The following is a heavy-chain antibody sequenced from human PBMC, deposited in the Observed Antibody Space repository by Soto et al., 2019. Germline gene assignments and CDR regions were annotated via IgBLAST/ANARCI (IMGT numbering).Heavy chain of an antibody. V-gene: IGHV1-18*01. CDR3: ARDPQWDCSGGSCYSDY. Sequence: ASVKVSCKASGYTFTSYGISWVRQAPGQGLEWMGWISAYNGNTNYAQKLQGRVTMTTDTSTSTAYMELRSLRSDDTAVYYCARDPQWDCSGGSCYSDYWGQGTLVTVSS. D-gene: IGHD2-15*01. CDR2: ISAYNGNT. J-gene: IGHJ4*02. CDR1: GYTFTSYG.